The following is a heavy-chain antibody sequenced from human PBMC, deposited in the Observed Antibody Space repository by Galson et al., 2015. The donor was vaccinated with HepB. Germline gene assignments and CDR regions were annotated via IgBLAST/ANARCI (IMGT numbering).Heavy chain of an antibody. CDR1: GFTFSSYG. CDR3: ASTIFGVVTNPFDY. J-gene: IGHJ4*02. Sequence: SLRLSCAASGFTFSSYGMHWVRQAPGKGLEWVAVISNDGSNKYHGDSVKGRFTISRDNSKNTLYLQMNSLRAEDTAVYYCASTIFGVVTNPFDYWGQGTLVTVSS. CDR2: ISNDGSNK. V-gene: IGHV3-30*03. D-gene: IGHD3-3*01.